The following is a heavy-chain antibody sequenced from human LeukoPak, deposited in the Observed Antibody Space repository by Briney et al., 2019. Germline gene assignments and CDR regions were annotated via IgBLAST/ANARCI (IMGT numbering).Heavy chain of an antibody. V-gene: IGHV3-23*01. CDR3: AKVSSSSFYDSSGYYNY. D-gene: IGHD3-22*01. CDR2: ISGSGGST. Sequence: GGSLRLSCAASGFTFSSYAMSWVRQAPGKGLEWVSAISGSGGSTYYADSVKGRFTISRDNSKSTLYLQMNSLRAEDTAVYYCAKVSSSSFYDSSGYYNYWGQGTLVTVSS. J-gene: IGHJ4*02. CDR1: GFTFSSYA.